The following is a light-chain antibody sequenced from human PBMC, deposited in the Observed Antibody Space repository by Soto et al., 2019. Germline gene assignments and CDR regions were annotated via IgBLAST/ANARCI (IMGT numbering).Light chain of an antibody. V-gene: IGKV3-11*01. J-gene: IGKJ4*01. CDR3: QQRSNWPPGLT. CDR1: QSVSSY. CDR2: DAS. Sequence: EIVLTQSRATLSLSPGERATLSCRASQSVSSYLAWYQQKPGQAPRLLIYDASNRATGIPARFSGSGSGTDFTLTISCLEPEDFAVYYCQQRSNWPPGLTFGGGTKVEIK.